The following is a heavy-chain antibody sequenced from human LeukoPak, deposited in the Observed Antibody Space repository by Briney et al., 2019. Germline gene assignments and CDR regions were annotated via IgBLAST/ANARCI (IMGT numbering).Heavy chain of an antibody. CDR2: IYYSGST. CDR3: ARVEMATITY. Sequence: SETLSLTCTVSGGSISSYYWSWIRQPPGKGLEWIGYIYYSGSTYYNPSLKSRVTISVDTSKNQFSLKLSSVTAADTAVYYCARVEMATITYWGQGTLVTVSS. D-gene: IGHD5-24*01. CDR1: GGSISSYY. J-gene: IGHJ4*02. V-gene: IGHV4-30-4*08.